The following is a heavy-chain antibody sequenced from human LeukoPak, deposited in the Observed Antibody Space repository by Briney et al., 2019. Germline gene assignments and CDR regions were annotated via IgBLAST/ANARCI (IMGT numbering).Heavy chain of an antibody. D-gene: IGHD3-22*01. J-gene: IGHJ5*02. CDR2: ISAYNGNT. CDR3: ARDQRVRYYDSSGYYTLVP. CDR1: GYTFTSYG. V-gene: IGHV1-18*01. Sequence: ASVKVSCKASGYTFTSYGISWVRQAPGQGLEWMGWISAYNGNTNYAQRLQGRVTMTRDTSTSTVYMELSSLRSEDTAVYYCARDQRVRYYDSSGYYTLVPWGQGTLVTVSS.